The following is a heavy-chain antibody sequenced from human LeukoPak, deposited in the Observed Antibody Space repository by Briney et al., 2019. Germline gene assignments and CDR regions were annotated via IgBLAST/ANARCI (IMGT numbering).Heavy chain of an antibody. CDR3: AKDPFWDSSSWPEYFQH. Sequence: GGSLRLSCAASGFTFSSYGMHWVRQAPGKGLEWVAFIRYDGSNKYYADSVKGRFTISRDNSKNTLYLQMNSLRAEDTAVYYCAKDPFWDSSSWPEYFQHWGQGTLVTVSS. CDR2: IRYDGSNK. V-gene: IGHV3-30*02. J-gene: IGHJ1*01. CDR1: GFTFSSYG. D-gene: IGHD6-13*01.